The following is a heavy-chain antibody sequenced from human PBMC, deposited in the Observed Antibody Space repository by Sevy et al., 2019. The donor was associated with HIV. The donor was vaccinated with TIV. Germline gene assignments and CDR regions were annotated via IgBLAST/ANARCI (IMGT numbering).Heavy chain of an antibody. D-gene: IGHD2-15*01. V-gene: IGHV3-23*01. CDR1: GFTFSSYA. CDR3: AKVYSYCSGGSCYYYYFDY. Sequence: GGSLRLSCAASGFTFSSYAMSWVRQAPGKGLEWVSAISGSGGSTYYADSVKGRFTISRDNSKNTLYLQMNSLRAEDRAVYYCAKVYSYCSGGSCYYYYFDYWGQGTLVTVSS. J-gene: IGHJ4*02. CDR2: ISGSGGST.